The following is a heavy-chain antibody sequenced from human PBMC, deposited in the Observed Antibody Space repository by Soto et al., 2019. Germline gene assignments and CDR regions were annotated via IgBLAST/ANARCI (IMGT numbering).Heavy chain of an antibody. CDR3: AKDPGYSYGFPYYYGMDV. CDR1: GFTFSSYA. D-gene: IGHD5-18*01. J-gene: IGHJ6*02. Sequence: GGSLRLSCAASGFTFSSYAMSWVRQAPGKGLEWVSAISGSGGSTYYADSVKGRFTISRDNSKNTLYLQMNSLRAEDTAVYYCAKDPGYSYGFPYYYGMDVWRQGTTVTVPS. CDR2: ISGSGGST. V-gene: IGHV3-23*01.